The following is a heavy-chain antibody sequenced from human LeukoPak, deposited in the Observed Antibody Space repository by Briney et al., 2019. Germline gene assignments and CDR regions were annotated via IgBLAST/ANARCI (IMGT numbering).Heavy chain of an antibody. J-gene: IGHJ4*02. D-gene: IGHD6-13*01. CDR1: GFTVSSNY. CDR3: KSGGAAPGSFDN. Sequence: GGSLRLSCAASGFTVSSNYMSWVRQAPGKGLEWVANIKEDGSEKYYVDSVKGRFTISRDNAKNSLYLQLNSLRVEDTAVYYCKSGGAAPGSFDNWGQGTLVTVSP. V-gene: IGHV3-7*01. CDR2: IKEDGSEK.